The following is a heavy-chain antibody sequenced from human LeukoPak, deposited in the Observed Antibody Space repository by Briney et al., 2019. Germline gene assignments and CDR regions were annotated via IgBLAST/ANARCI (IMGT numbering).Heavy chain of an antibody. D-gene: IGHD6-6*01. J-gene: IGHJ6*02. CDR3: ARVAYSSSSELAYYYGMDV. CDR1: GFTFSSYA. CDR2: ISYDGSNK. Sequence: GGSLRLSCATSGFTFSSYAMHWVRQAPGKGLEWVAVISYDGSNKYYADSVKGRFTISRDNFKNTLYLQMNSLRGEDTAVYYCARVAYSSSSELAYYYGMDVWGQGTTVTVSS. V-gene: IGHV3-30-3*01.